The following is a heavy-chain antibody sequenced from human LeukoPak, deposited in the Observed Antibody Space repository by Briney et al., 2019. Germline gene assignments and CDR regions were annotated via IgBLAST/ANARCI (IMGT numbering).Heavy chain of an antibody. CDR2: IYPGDSDT. CDR1: GYIFINYW. CDR3: ARAEQYLDAFDI. V-gene: IGHV5-51*01. J-gene: IGHJ3*02. D-gene: IGHD2/OR15-2a*01. Sequence: GESLKISCKGSGYIFINYWIGWVRQMPGKGLEWMGIIYPGDSDTRYSPSFQGQVTISADKSISTAYLQWSSLKASDTAMYYCARAEQYLDAFDIWGHGTMVTVS.